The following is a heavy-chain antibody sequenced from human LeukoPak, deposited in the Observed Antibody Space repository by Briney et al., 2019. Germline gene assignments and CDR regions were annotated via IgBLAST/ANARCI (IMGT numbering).Heavy chain of an antibody. CDR3: AKDSPVAARPAGYYFDY. CDR1: GFTFSSYA. V-gene: IGHV3-23*01. CDR2: ISGSGGST. D-gene: IGHD6-6*01. J-gene: IGHJ4*02. Sequence: GGSLRLSCAASGFTFSSYAMSWVRQAPGKGLEWVSAISGSGGSTYYADSVKGRFTISRDNSKNTLYLQMNSLRAEDTAVYYCAKDSPVAARPAGYYFDYWGQGTLDTVSS.